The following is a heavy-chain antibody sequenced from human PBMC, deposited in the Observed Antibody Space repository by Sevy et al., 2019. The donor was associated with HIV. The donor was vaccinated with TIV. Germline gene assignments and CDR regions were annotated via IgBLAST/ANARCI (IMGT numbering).Heavy chain of an antibody. D-gene: IGHD3-22*01. Sequence: SEILSLTCTVSGGSISSYYWSWIRQSPGKGLEWIGYIYYSGSTNYNPSLKSRVTISVDMSKNQFSLKLSSVTAADTAVYYCARGQYYDSSVYYYGGYYFDYWGQGTLVTVSS. J-gene: IGHJ4*02. CDR3: ARGQYYDSSVYYYGGYYFDY. CDR1: GGSISSYY. V-gene: IGHV4-59*01. CDR2: IYYSGST.